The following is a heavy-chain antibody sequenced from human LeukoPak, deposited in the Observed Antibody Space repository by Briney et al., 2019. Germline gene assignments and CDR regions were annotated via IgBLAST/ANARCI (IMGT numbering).Heavy chain of an antibody. J-gene: IGHJ6*03. D-gene: IGHD6-19*01. CDR2: ISAYNGNT. V-gene: IGHV1-18*01. CDR1: GYTFTSYG. Sequence: ASVKVSCKASGYTFTSYGISWVRQAPGQGLEWMGWISAYNGNTNYAQKLQGRVTMTTDTSTSTAYMELRSLRSDDTAVYYCARNSPVAAHYYYYYMDVWGKGTTVTISS. CDR3: ARNSPVAAHYYYYYMDV.